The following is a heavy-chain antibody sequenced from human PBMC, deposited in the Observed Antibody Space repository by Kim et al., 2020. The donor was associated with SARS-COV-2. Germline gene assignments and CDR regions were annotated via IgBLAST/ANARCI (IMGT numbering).Heavy chain of an antibody. CDR3: ARDDYQLLYSGKFQH. V-gene: IGHV1-18*04. CDR2: VTALNGNT. CDR1: GYDFSRFG. J-gene: IGHJ1*01. Sequence: ASVKVSCKASGYDFSRFGFSWVRQAPGQGPEWMGWVTALNGNTKYAQKFQGRVTMTIDTSTSIVYMELRSLRSDDTAVYFCARDDYQLLYSGKFQHWGQGTLVTVSS. D-gene: IGHD3-10*02.